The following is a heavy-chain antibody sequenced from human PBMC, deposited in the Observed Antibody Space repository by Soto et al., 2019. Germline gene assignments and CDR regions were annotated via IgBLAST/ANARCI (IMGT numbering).Heavy chain of an antibody. J-gene: IGHJ6*03. D-gene: IGHD4-17*01. CDR3: AVKTTVTSRYYYYMDG. CDR2: IYYSGST. CDR1: GGSISSSSYY. V-gene: IGHV4-39*01. Sequence: SETLSLTCTVSGGSISSSSYYWGWIRQPPGKGLEWIGSIYYSGSTYYNPSLKSRVTISVDTSKNQFSLKLSSVTAADTAVYYCAVKTTVTSRYYYYMDGWGKGTTVTVSS.